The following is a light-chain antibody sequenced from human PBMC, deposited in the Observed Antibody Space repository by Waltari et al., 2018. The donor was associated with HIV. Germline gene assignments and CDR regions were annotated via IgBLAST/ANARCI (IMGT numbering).Light chain of an antibody. CDR2: EVF. CDR3: TSYAGRNTFV. V-gene: IGLV2-8*01. CDR1: TSDVGSYHY. J-gene: IGLJ2*01. Sequence: QSALTQPPSASGSPGQSVTISCTGKTSDVGSYHYVSRYQHHPGKAPKLLIYEVFKRPSGVPDRFSGSKSGNTASLTVSGLQAEDEADYYCTSYAGRNTFVFGGGTKLTVL.